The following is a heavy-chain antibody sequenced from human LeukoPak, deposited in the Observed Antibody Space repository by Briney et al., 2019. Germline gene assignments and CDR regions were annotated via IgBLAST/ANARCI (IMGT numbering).Heavy chain of an antibody. Sequence: ASVKVSCKASGYTFTSYYMHWVRQAPGQGLEWMGITNPSGGSTSYAQKFQGRVTMTRDTSTSTVYMELSSLRSEDTAVYYCARDIRARGASYYGMDVWGQGTTVTVSS. D-gene: IGHD1-26*01. V-gene: IGHV1-46*01. CDR2: TNPSGGST. CDR1: GYTFTSYY. CDR3: ARDIRARGASYYGMDV. J-gene: IGHJ6*02.